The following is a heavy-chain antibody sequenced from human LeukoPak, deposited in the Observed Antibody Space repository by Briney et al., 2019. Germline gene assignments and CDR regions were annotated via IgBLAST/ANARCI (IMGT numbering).Heavy chain of an antibody. J-gene: IGHJ3*02. Sequence: GESLKISCKASGYNFRSYWIGWVRQMPGKGLEWMGILYPGDSNTRYNPSFQGQVTISADKSISTAYLQWSSLKASDTAMYYCASSIVVVPAAIGAFDIWGQGTMVTVSS. CDR2: LYPGDSNT. V-gene: IGHV5-51*01. CDR1: GYNFRSYW. CDR3: ASSIVVVPAAIGAFDI. D-gene: IGHD2-2*02.